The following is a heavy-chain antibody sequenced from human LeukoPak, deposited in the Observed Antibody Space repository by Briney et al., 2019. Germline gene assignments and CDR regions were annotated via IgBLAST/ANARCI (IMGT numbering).Heavy chain of an antibody. CDR2: ISGSGGST. D-gene: IGHD3-3*01. Sequence: GGSLRLSCAASGFTFSSYAMSWVRQAPGKGLELVSAISGSGGSTYYADSVKGRFTISRDNSKNALYLQMNSRRAEDTAVYYCAKDRSGHYYFDYWGQGTLVTVSS. CDR3: AKDRSGHYYFDY. CDR1: GFTFSSYA. V-gene: IGHV3-23*01. J-gene: IGHJ4*02.